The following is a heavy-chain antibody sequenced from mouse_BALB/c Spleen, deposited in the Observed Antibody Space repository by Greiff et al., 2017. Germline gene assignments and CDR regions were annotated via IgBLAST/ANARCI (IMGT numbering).Heavy chain of an antibody. CDR2: IYPGDGDT. Sequence: QVHVKQSGAELARPGASVKLSCKASGYTFTSYWMQWVKQRPGQGLEWIGAIYPGDGDTRYTQKFKGKATLTADKSSSTAYMQLSSLASEDSAVYYCARSDYYGSDYWGQGTTLTVSS. V-gene: IGHV1-87*01. CDR3: ARSDYYGSDY. D-gene: IGHD1-1*01. J-gene: IGHJ2*01. CDR1: GYTFTSYW.